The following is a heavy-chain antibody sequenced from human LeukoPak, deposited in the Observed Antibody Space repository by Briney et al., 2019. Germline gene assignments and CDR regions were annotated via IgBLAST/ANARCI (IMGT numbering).Heavy chain of an antibody. V-gene: IGHV3-21*01. J-gene: IGHJ4*02. Sequence: PGGSLRLSCAASGFTFGSYSMDWVRQAPTKGLEWVSSIYSSGRYIYCADSVKGRFTISRDNAKNSLYLQMNSLRAEDTAVYYCARGGGSRDGLTTSFDYWGQGTVVTVSS. CDR2: IYSSGRYI. D-gene: IGHD5-24*01. CDR1: GFTFGSYS. CDR3: ARGGGSRDGLTTSFDY.